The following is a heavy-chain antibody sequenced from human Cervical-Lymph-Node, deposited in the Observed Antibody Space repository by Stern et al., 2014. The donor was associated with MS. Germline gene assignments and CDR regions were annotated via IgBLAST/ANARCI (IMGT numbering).Heavy chain of an antibody. CDR3: ARQTTAWASDV. D-gene: IGHD1-14*01. CDR1: GFKFSIYW. CDR2: IYPGDSET. J-gene: IGHJ4*02. Sequence: EVQLLQSGAELIRPGESLKISCKGSGFKFSIYWIAWVRQMPGKGLEWMGIIYPGDSETRYSPSFQGQVTMSADKSTSTACLQWSSLNASDTAMYFCARQTTAWASDVWGQGTLVTVSS. V-gene: IGHV5-51*01.